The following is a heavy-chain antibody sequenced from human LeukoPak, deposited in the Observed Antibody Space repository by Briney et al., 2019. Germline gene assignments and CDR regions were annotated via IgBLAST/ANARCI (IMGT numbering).Heavy chain of an antibody. CDR2: LYSSGDT. CDR1: GGSISGYY. CDR3: ARGSSGSTKRYYFDS. J-gene: IGHJ4*02. V-gene: IGHV4-4*07. Sequence: PSETLSLTCTVSGGSISGYYWNWVRQPADRGLEWIGRLYSSGDTYYNPSLKSRLTMSVDTSKNQFSLKLRSVTAADTAVYYCARGSSGSTKRYYFDSWGQGALVPVPS. D-gene: IGHD6-19*01.